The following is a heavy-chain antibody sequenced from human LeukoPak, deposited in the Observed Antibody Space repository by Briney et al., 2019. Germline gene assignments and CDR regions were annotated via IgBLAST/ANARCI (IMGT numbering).Heavy chain of an antibody. D-gene: IGHD4-17*01. CDR1: GGSFSGYY. CDR3: ARERRTTVTMSNAFDI. CDR2: IYYSGST. Sequence: SETLSLTCAVYGGSFSGYYWSWIRQPPGKGLEWIGYIYYSGSTNYNPSLKSRVTISVDTSKNRFSLKLSSVTAADTAVYYCARERRTTVTMSNAFDIWGQGTMVTVSS. J-gene: IGHJ3*02. V-gene: IGHV4-59*01.